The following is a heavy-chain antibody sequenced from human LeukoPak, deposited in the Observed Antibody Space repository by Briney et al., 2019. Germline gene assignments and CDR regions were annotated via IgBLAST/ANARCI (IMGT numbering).Heavy chain of an antibody. Sequence: GGSLRLSCAASGFTFSSYEMNWVRQAPGKGLEWVSYISNSGSTIYYADSVKGRFTISRDNAKNSLYLQMNSLRAEDTAVYYCARDGPHQQYYYGSGSYYYYGMDVWGQGTTVTVSS. J-gene: IGHJ6*02. CDR3: ARDGPHQQYYYGSGSYYYYGMDV. V-gene: IGHV3-48*03. D-gene: IGHD3-10*01. CDR2: ISNSGSTI. CDR1: GFTFSSYE.